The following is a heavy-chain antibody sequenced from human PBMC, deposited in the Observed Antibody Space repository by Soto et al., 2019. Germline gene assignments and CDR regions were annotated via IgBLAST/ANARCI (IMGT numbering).Heavy chain of an antibody. CDR3: ARGDDYGDYAVGFSRYYYMDV. CDR1: GGSISSYY. V-gene: IGHV4-59*01. CDR2: IYYSGST. Sequence: SETLSLTCTVSGGSISSYYWSWIRQPPGKGLEWIGYIYYSGSTNYNPSLKSRVTISVDTSKNQFSLKLSSVTAADTAVYYRARGDDYGDYAVGFSRYYYMDVWGKGTTVTVSS. J-gene: IGHJ6*03. D-gene: IGHD4-17*01.